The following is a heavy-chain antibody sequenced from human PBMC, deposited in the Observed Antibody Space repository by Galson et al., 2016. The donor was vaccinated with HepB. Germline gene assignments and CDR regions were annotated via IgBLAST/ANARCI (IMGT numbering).Heavy chain of an antibody. D-gene: IGHD6-19*01. CDR2: IWSDGNQY. V-gene: IGHV3-33*08. CDR3: ARVPSSGWFDY. J-gene: IGHJ4*02. Sequence: SLRLSCAASGFRFTYYGLHWVRQAPGKGLEWVAIIWSDGNQYLYADSVKGRFTISRDNSKNTLYLQMNSLRAEDTAVYYCARVPSSGWFDYWGQGTLVTVSS. CDR1: GFRFTYYG.